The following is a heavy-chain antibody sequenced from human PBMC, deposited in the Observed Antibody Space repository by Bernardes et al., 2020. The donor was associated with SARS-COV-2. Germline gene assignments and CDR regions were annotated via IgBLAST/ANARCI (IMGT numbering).Heavy chain of an antibody. CDR1: GYSFTSYW. D-gene: IGHD5-12*01. V-gene: IGHV5-51*01. CDR2: IYPGDSDI. J-gene: IGHJ4*02. Sequence: GESLKISCKGSGYSFTSYWLGWVRQMPGKGLEWMGIIYPGDSDIRYSPSFQGQVTISADKSISTAYLQWSSLKASDTAMYYCARRGDGYNYFGGSDYWGQGTLVTVSS. CDR3: ARRGDGYNYFGGSDY.